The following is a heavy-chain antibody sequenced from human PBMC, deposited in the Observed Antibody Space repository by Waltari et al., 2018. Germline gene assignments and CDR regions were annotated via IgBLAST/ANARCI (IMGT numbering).Heavy chain of an antibody. Sequence: QVQLVQSGAEVKNPGASVKVSCKTSGYIFTDYYIHWMRQAPGQGLEWMGWINPNNGGTKYAQKFQGGVTMTRDTSISTVYMELSRLTSDDTAVYYCAREKSGSGRAMGVWGKGTTITVSS. CDR2: INPNNGGT. CDR1: GYIFTDYY. D-gene: IGHD3-10*01. J-gene: IGHJ6*03. CDR3: AREKSGSGRAMGV. V-gene: IGHV1-2*02.